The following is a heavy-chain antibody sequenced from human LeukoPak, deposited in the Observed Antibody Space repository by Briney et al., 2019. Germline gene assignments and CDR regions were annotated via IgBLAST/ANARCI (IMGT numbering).Heavy chain of an antibody. CDR2: INGDGSST. D-gene: IGHD2/OR15-2a*01. CDR1: GFTFSSYW. CDR3: ARRSRYYLFDY. V-gene: IGHV3-74*01. J-gene: IGHJ4*02. Sequence: GGSLRLSCAASGFTFSSYWMHWVRQAPGKGLVWVSHINGDGSSTNYADSVRGRFTISRDNAKNTLYLQMNSLRAEDTAVYYCARRSRYYLFDYWGQGTLVTVSS.